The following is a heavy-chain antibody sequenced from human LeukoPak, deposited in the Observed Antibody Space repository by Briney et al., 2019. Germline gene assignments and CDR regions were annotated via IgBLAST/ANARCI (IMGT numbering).Heavy chain of an antibody. CDR3: ATVLYCTNGVCFNYLDP. V-gene: IGHV4-39*01. CDR1: GGSIRSTTYY. J-gene: IGHJ5*02. D-gene: IGHD2-8*01. CDR2: IYYSGTT. Sequence: PSETLSLTCTVSGGSIRSTTYYWGWIRQPPGKGLEWIGSIYYSGTTYYSPSLKSRVTISVDTSKNQFSLKVSSVTAADTAAYYCATVLYCTNGVCFNYLDPWGQGTLVAVSS.